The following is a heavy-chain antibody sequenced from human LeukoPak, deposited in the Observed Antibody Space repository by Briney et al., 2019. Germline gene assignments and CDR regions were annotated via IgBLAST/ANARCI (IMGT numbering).Heavy chain of an antibody. CDR2: IYSGGST. CDR3: KAYYYDSSGYYYDY. D-gene: IGHD3-22*01. CDR1: GFTVSSNY. Sequence: GGSLRLSCAASGFTVSSNYMSWVRQAPGKGLEGVSVIYSGGSTYYADSVKGRFTISRDNSKNTLYLQMNSLRAEDTAVYYCKAYYYDSSGYYYDYWGQGTLVTVSS. J-gene: IGHJ4*02. V-gene: IGHV3-66*01.